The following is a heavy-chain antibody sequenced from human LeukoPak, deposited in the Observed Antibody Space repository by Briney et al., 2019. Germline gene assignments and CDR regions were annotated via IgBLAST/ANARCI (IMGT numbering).Heavy chain of an antibody. CDR1: GYTFTDYY. Sequence: ASVKVSCKASGYTFTDYYMHWVRQAPGQGPEWMGYINPNSDDTNFAQNFQGRVTMTRDTSISTAYMELTRLRSDDTAVYYCTTGSPPFGYWGQGTLVTVSS. V-gene: IGHV1-2*02. D-gene: IGHD1-26*01. J-gene: IGHJ4*02. CDR2: INPNSDDT. CDR3: TTGSPPFGY.